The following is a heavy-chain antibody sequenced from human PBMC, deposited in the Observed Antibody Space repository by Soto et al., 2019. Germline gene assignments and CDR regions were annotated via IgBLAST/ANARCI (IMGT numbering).Heavy chain of an antibody. V-gene: IGHV3-64*01. CDR2: ISNNGRST. CDR1: GFTFSSYA. D-gene: IGHD1-26*01. J-gene: IGHJ4*02. Sequence: EVQLVESGGGLVQPGGSLRLSCAASGFTFSSYAMHWVRQAPGKGLEYVSAISNNGRSTYYANSVKGRFTISRENSKNTLYLQMGSLRAEDMAVYYCAREARGSGSYYDYWGQGTLVTVSS. CDR3: AREARGSGSYYDY.